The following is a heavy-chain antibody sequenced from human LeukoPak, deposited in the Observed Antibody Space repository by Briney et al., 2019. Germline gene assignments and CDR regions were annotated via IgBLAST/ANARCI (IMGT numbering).Heavy chain of an antibody. CDR2: IYHSGST. J-gene: IGHJ4*02. V-gene: IGHV4-30-2*01. CDR1: GGSISSGGYY. CDR3: ARGGYGDPPYGWSTPLSYFDY. Sequence: PSETLSLTCTVSGGSISSGGYYWSWIRQPPGKGLEWIGYIYHSGSTYYNPSLKSRVTISVDRSKSQFSLKLSSVTAADTAVYYCARGGYGDPPYGWSTPLSYFDYWGQGTLVTVSS. D-gene: IGHD4-17*01.